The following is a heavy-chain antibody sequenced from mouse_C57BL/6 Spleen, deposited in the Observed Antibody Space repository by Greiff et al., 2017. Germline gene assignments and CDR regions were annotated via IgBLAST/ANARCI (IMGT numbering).Heavy chain of an antibody. CDR3: AKRGGYLYAMDY. D-gene: IGHD2-2*01. V-gene: IGHV1-26*01. CDR1: GYTFTDYY. J-gene: IGHJ4*01. Sequence: VQLKQSGPELVKPGASVKISCKASGYTFTDYYMNWVKQSHGKSLEWIGDINPNNGGTSYNQKFKGKATLTVDKSSSTAYMELRSLTSEDSAVYYFAKRGGYLYAMDYWGQGTSVTVSS. CDR2: INPNNGGT.